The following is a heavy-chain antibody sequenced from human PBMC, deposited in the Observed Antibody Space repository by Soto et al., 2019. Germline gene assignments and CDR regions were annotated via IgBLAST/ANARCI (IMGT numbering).Heavy chain of an antibody. CDR3: ARDAGVAAAGNWFDP. V-gene: IGHV1-18*01. CDR1: GYTFTSYG. CDR2: ISAYNGNT. J-gene: IGHJ5*02. Sequence: ASVKVSCKASGYTFTSYGISWVRQAPGQGLEWMGWISAYNGNTNYAQKLQGRVTMTTDTSTSTAYMELRSLRSDDTAVYYCARDAGVAAAGNWFDPWGQGTLVTVSS. D-gene: IGHD6-13*01.